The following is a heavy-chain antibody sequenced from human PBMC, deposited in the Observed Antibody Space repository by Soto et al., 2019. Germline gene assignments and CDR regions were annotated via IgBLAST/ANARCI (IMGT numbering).Heavy chain of an antibody. CDR2: INSDGSTT. CDR3: ARIRLAQWLGLDY. V-gene: IGHV3-74*01. J-gene: IGHJ4*02. CDR1: GFTFSNYW. Sequence: GSLRLSCAASGFTFSNYWMYWVRQAPGKGLVWVSRINSDGSTTNYADSVKGRFTISRDNAKNTLSLQMNSLRAEDTAVYYCARIRLAQWLGLDYWGQGALVTVSS. D-gene: IGHD6-19*01.